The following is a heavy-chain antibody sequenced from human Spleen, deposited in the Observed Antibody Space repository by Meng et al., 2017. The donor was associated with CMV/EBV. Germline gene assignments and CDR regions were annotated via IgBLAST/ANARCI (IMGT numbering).Heavy chain of an antibody. CDR3: VRDHDYSRGYYYYGMDV. J-gene: IGHJ6*02. D-gene: IGHD4-11*01. Sequence: LSCAASGFTFRSNWMHWVRQAPGKGLEWIGGISYTGNIYYNPSLKSRVTISIDTSKNQFSLRLSSVTAVDTAVYYCVRDHDYSRGYYYYGMDVWGQGTTVTVSS. V-gene: IGHV4-28*03. CDR1: GFTFRSNW. CDR2: ISYTGNI.